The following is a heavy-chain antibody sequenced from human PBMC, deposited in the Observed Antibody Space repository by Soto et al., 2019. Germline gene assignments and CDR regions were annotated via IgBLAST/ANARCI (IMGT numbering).Heavy chain of an antibody. CDR1: GFSITNTW. CDR2: VKSKADGGTA. CDR3: NSYPYFGGGHTPL. D-gene: IGHD3-16*01. J-gene: IGHJ4*02. Sequence: EVQLVESGGGLVQPGGSLRLSCAASGFSITNTWMHLVRQAPGKGLEWVGRVKSKADGGTADYAAPVKGRFTVSRDDSKNTQYLQMNSLKMEDTAVYYCNSYPYFGGGHTPLWGKGTLVSVSS. V-gene: IGHV3-15*07.